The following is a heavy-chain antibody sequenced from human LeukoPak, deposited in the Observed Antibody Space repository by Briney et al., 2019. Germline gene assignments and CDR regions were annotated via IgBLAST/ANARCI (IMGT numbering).Heavy chain of an antibody. Sequence: SQTLSLTCTVSGGSISSGSYYWSWIRQPAGKGLEWIGRIYTSGSTNYNPSLKSRVTISVDTSKNQFSLKLSSVTAADTAVYYCARADDGSGYYYYMDVWGKGTTVTVSS. CDR1: GGSISSGSYY. CDR2: IYTSGST. D-gene: IGHD3-10*01. J-gene: IGHJ6*03. V-gene: IGHV4-61*02. CDR3: ARADDGSGYYYYMDV.